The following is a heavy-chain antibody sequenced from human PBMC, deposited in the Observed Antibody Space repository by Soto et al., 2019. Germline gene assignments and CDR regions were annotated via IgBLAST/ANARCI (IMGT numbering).Heavy chain of an antibody. V-gene: IGHV3-74*01. J-gene: IGHJ4*02. D-gene: IGHD6-19*01. CDR1: GFTFSSYW. CDR2: TNSDGSDT. CDR3: ARDRGWSLFDY. Sequence: EVQLVESGGGLVQPGGSLRLSCAASGFTFSSYWMYWVRQAPGKGLVWVSRTNSDGSDTSYADSVKGRFTISRDNAKNTLYLKMNSLRDEDTAVYYCARDRGWSLFDYWGQGTLVTVSS.